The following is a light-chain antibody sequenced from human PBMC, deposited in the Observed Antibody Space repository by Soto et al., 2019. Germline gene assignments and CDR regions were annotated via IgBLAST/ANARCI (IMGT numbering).Light chain of an antibody. Sequence: EIVMTQSPATLSVSPGERATLSCRASQSVSSNLAWYQQKPGQAPRLLVYGASTRATGIPARFSGSGSGTQFTLTISNLQSEDFAVYYCQQHNNWPLTFGGGTKVDIK. J-gene: IGKJ4*01. CDR1: QSVSSN. CDR2: GAS. CDR3: QQHNNWPLT. V-gene: IGKV3-15*01.